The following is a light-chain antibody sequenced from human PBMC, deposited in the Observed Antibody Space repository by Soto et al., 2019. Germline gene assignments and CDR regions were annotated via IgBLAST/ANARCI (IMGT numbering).Light chain of an antibody. Sequence: DIQMTQSPSSLSASVGDRVTITCRASQTISSYLNWYQQKPGKAPKRLIYSASSLQSGVPSRFSGSGSGTDFTLSISSLQPEDFAIYYCQQSYSTPDTFGQGTKLEI. CDR1: QTISSY. J-gene: IGKJ2*01. CDR2: SAS. CDR3: QQSYSTPDT. V-gene: IGKV1-39*01.